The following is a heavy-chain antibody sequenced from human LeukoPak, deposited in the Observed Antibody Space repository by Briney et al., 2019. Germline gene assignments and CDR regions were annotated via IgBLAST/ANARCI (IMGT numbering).Heavy chain of an antibody. CDR1: GGTFSTYA. CDR3: ARDIYYDSSAPSWLVP. J-gene: IGHJ5*02. D-gene: IGHD3-22*01. Sequence: HRASVKVSCKASGGTFSTYAITWVRQAPGQGLEWMGRIMPILRTADYAQKFQGRVTITADRSTSTAYMELSSLRSEDTAVYYCARDIYYDSSAPSWLVPWGQGTLVTVSS. CDR2: IMPILRTA. V-gene: IGHV1-69*04.